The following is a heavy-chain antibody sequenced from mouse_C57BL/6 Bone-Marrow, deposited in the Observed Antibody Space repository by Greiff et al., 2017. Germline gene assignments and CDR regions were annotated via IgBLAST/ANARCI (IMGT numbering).Heavy chain of an antibody. CDR3: VSGSGWAY. D-gene: IGHD1-1*01. Sequence: QVQLQQHGAELARPGASVRLSCQASGYTFTSSGISWVKQRTGQGLEWIGEIYPRSGNTNYNEKFKGKATLTADKSSSTAYMELRSLTSEDSEVYFCVSGSGWAYWGQGTLVTVSA. CDR1: GYTFTSSG. J-gene: IGHJ3*01. CDR2: IYPRSGNT. V-gene: IGHV1-81*01.